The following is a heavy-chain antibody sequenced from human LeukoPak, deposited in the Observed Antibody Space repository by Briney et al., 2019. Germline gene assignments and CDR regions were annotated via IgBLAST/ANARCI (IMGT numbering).Heavy chain of an antibody. Sequence: SETLSLTCTVSGGSISSYYWSWIRQPPGKGLEWIGYIYYSGSTNYNPSLKSRVTISVDTSKNQFSLKLSSVTAADTAVYYCARHSTTRLRDDNWFDPWGQGTLVTVSS. CDR2: IYYSGST. V-gene: IGHV4-59*08. CDR3: ARHSTTRLRDDNWFDP. D-gene: IGHD2/OR15-2a*01. CDR1: GGSISSYY. J-gene: IGHJ5*02.